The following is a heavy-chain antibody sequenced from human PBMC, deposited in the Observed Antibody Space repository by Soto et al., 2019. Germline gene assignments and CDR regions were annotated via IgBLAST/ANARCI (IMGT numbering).Heavy chain of an antibody. Sequence: PSETLSLTCAVYGGSFSGYHWSWIRQPPGKGLEWIGEINHSGSTNYNPSLKSRVTISVDTSKNQFSLRLSSVTAADTAIYYCATRITVFGLLIPPFDPWGQGTQVTVSS. CDR3: ATRITVFGLLIPPFDP. CDR1: GGSFSGYH. CDR2: INHSGST. V-gene: IGHV4-34*01. J-gene: IGHJ5*02. D-gene: IGHD3-3*01.